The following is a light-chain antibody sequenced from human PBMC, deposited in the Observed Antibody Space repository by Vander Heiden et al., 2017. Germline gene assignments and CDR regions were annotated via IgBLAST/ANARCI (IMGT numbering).Light chain of an antibody. V-gene: IGKV1-39*01. Sequence: DIQMTQSPSSLSASVGDRVTITCRASQSISSYLNWDQQKPGKAPKLLIYAASSFQSGVPSRFSGSGSGTDFTLTISSLQPEDFAAYYCQQSYSTPMYTFGQGTKLEIK. J-gene: IGKJ2*01. CDR3: QQSYSTPMYT. CDR1: QSISSY. CDR2: AAS.